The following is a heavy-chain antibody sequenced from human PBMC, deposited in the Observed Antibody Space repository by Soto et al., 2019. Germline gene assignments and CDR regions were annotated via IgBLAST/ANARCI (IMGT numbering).Heavy chain of an antibody. CDR3: AREGWPLLQTGMDV. D-gene: IGHD2-15*01. CDR2: ISSSNRTI. V-gene: IGHV3-48*02. Sequence: GGSLRLSCAASGFTFRSYSMNWVRQAPGKGLEWVSYISSSNRTINYADSVKGRFIISRDNAKNSLYLQMRSLRDEDTAVYYCAREGWPLLQTGMDVWGQGTTVTSP. J-gene: IGHJ6*02. CDR1: GFTFRSYS.